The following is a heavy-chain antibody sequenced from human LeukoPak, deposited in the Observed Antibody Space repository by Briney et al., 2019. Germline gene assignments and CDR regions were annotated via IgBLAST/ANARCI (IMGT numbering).Heavy chain of an antibody. D-gene: IGHD5-12*01. J-gene: IGHJ4*02. V-gene: IGHV4-59*01. CDR3: ARDGYSGNDGL. CDR2: IYHSGST. CDR1: GGSISNYY. Sequence: PSATLSLTCTVSGGSISNYYWSWIRQPPGKGLEWIGYIYHSGSTNYNPSLKSRVTISVDTSKNQFSLRLSSVTAADTAVYYCARDGYSGNDGLWGQGTLVTVSS.